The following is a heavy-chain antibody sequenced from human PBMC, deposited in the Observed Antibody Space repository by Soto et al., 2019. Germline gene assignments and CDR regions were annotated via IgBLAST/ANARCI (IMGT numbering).Heavy chain of an antibody. CDR3: VKDLLHLARVY. J-gene: IGHJ4*02. CDR2: ISGSGDGT. CDR1: GFTFNTYS. Sequence: QSGGSLRLSCAASGFTFNTYSMTWVRQAPGKGLEWVSGISGSGDGTYYADSVKGRFTISRDNSRNTLYLHLNSLRVEDTAVYYCVKDLLHLARVYWGQGTLVTVSS. D-gene: IGHD3-22*01. V-gene: IGHV3-23*01.